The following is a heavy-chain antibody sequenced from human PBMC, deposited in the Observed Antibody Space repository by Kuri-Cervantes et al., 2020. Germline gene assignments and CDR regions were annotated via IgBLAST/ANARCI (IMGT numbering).Heavy chain of an antibody. CDR1: GFIFDDYT. D-gene: IGHD2-15*01. J-gene: IGHJ4*02. CDR3: AKETAATTDY. CDR2: ISSSGSTI. Sequence: GESLKISCAASGFIFDDYTMSWIRQAPGKGLEWVSYISSSGSTIYYADSVKGRFTISRDNAKNSLYLQMSSLRAEDTAVYYCAKETAATTDYWGQGTLVTVSS. V-gene: IGHV3-11*01.